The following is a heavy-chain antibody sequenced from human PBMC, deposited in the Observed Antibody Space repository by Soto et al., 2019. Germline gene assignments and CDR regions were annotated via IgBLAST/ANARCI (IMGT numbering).Heavy chain of an antibody. V-gene: IGHV1-18*01. J-gene: IGHJ4*02. CDR1: GYTFSSYG. CDR3: ARDRDWNLDY. Sequence: QAHLVQSGAEVKKPGASVKVSCKASGYTFSSYGFSWMRQAPGQGLEWMGWIYIDDTKYAQNFQGRVTMTTDTFTSTVYMELRSLTSDDTAVYYCARDRDWNLDYWGQGTLVTVSS. D-gene: IGHD1-1*01. CDR2: IYIDDT.